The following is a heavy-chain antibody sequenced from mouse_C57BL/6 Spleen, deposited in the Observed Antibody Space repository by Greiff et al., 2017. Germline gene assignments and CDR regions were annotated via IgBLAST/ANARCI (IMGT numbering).Heavy chain of an antibody. Sequence: QVQLQQPGAELVKPGASVKMSCTASGYTFPSYWITWVQQRPGQGLEWIGDIYPGSGSTNYNEKFKSKATLTVDTSSSTAYMQLSSLTSEDSAVYYCARDYGSRPAYWGQGTTLTVSS. J-gene: IGHJ2*01. D-gene: IGHD1-1*01. CDR1: GYTFPSYW. CDR2: IYPGSGST. CDR3: ARDYGSRPAY. V-gene: IGHV1-55*01.